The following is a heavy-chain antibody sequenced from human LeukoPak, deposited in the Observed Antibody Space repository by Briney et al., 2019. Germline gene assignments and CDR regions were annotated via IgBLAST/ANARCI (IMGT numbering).Heavy chain of an antibody. CDR2: INPNSGGT. CDR3: ARRARPMATITYYFDH. V-gene: IGHV1-2*02. CDR1: GYTFTGYY. D-gene: IGHD5-12*01. Sequence: ASVKVSCKASGYTFTGYYMQWVRQAPGQGLEWMGWINPNSGGTNYAQKFQGRVTMTRDTSISTAYMELSRLRSDDTAVYYCARRARPMATITYYFDHWGQGTLVTVSS. J-gene: IGHJ4*02.